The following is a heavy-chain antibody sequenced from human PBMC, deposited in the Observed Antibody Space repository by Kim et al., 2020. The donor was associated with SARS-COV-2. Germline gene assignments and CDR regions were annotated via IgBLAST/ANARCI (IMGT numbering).Heavy chain of an antibody. CDR3: ARDLYDYIWGSYRYTSPFDY. Sequence: GGSLRLSCAASGFTFSSYSMNWVRQAPGKGLEWVSSISSSSSYIYYADSVKGRFTISRDNAKNSLYLQMNSLRAEDTAVYYCARDLYDYIWGSYRYTSPFDYWGQGTLVIVSS. CDR1: GFTFSSYS. CDR2: ISSSSSYI. D-gene: IGHD3-16*02. V-gene: IGHV3-21*01. J-gene: IGHJ4*02.